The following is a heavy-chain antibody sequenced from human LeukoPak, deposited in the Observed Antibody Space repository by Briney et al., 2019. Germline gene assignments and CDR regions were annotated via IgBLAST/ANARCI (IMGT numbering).Heavy chain of an antibody. D-gene: IGHD5-24*01. CDR2: IIPIFGTA. CDR1: GGTFSSYA. Sequence: GASVKVSCKASGGTFSSYAISWVRQAPGQGLEWMGGIIPIFGTANYAQKFQGRVTITTDESTSTAYMELSSLRSEDTAVYYCAGAEMATTWYYFDYWGQGTLVTVSS. V-gene: IGHV1-69*05. CDR3: AGAEMATTWYYFDY. J-gene: IGHJ4*02.